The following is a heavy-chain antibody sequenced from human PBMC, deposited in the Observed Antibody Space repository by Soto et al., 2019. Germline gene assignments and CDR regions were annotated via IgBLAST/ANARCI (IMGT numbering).Heavy chain of an antibody. CDR2: IRPDNGSR. D-gene: IGHD1-20*01. CDR3: ARDTESNRYND. V-gene: IGHV1-18*01. J-gene: IGHJ1*01. Sequence: ASVKVSCRTSGYTFSTSGISWVRQAPGQGLEWVGWIRPDNGSRKSAQRLQGRVTLTTDTSASTAYMELRSLTSDDTAMYYCARDTESNRYNDWGQGTLVTVPQ. CDR1: GYTFSTSG.